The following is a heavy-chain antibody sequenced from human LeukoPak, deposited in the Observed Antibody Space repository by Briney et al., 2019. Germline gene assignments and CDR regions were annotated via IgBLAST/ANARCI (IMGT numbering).Heavy chain of an antibody. D-gene: IGHD1-14*01. CDR2: INHSGST. V-gene: IGHV4-34*01. J-gene: IGHJ3*02. CDR1: GFSFSSYW. Sequence: GSLRLSCEASGFSFSSYWMTWVRQPPGKGLEWIGEINHSGSTNYNPSLKSRVTISVDTSKDQFSLKLSSVTAADTAVYYCARRRYLDAFDIWGQGTMVTVSS. CDR3: ARRRYLDAFDI.